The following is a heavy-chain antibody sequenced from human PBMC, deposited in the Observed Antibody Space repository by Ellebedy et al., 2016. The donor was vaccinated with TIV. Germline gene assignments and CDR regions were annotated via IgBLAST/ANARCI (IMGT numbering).Heavy chain of an antibody. J-gene: IGHJ4*02. D-gene: IGHD2-2*01. V-gene: IGHV3-33*01. CDR2: RWYDGSNK. CDR3: ARGGPGSSSPHDY. Sequence: GESLKISCAASGFTFSSYGMHWVRQAPGKGLEWVAVRWYDGSNKYYADSVKGRFTISRDNSQNTLSLQMNSLRAEDTAVYYCARGGPGSSSPHDYWGQGTLVTVSS. CDR1: GFTFSSYG.